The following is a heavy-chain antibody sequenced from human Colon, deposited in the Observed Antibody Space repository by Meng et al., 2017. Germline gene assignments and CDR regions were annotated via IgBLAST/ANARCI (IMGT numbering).Heavy chain of an antibody. V-gene: IGHV3-23*01. J-gene: IGHJ6*02. CDR3: AKDPRMAVPGGGYHYYGMDV. D-gene: IGHD6-19*01. CDR1: GSTSNYA. CDR2: ISVTGDST. Sequence: GEPLKISCAASGSTSNYALSWVRQAPGKGLEWVSSISVTGDSTYFAESVRGRFTISRDNSKKTVFLLMDSLRTEDTAVYYCAKDPRMAVPGGGYHYYGMDVWGQGTTVTVSS.